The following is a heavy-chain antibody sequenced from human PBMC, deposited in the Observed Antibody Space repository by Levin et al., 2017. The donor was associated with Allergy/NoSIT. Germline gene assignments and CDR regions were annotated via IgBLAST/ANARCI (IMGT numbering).Heavy chain of an antibody. V-gene: IGHV1-69*13. J-gene: IGHJ3*02. CDR3: AKELMAVTTSGDAFDI. CDR1: GGTFSSYA. CDR2: IIPIFGTA. Sequence: SVKVSCKASGGTFSSYAISWVRQAPGQGLEWMGGIIPIFGTANYAQKFQGRVTITADESTSTAYMELSSLRSEDTAVYYCAKELMAVTTSGDAFDIWGQGTMVTVSS. D-gene: IGHD4-17*01.